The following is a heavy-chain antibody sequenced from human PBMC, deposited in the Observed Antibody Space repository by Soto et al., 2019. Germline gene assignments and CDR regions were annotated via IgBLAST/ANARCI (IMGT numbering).Heavy chain of an antibody. Sequence: ASVKVSCKVSGYTLTELSMHWVRQAPGKGLEWMGGFDPEDGETIYAQKFQGRVTMTEDTSTDTAYMELSSLRSEDTAVYYCATGLPLGTYFDDWGQGTLVTSPQ. J-gene: IGHJ4*02. CDR2: FDPEDGET. CDR3: ATGLPLGTYFDD. CDR1: GYTLTELS. V-gene: IGHV1-24*01. D-gene: IGHD3-16*01.